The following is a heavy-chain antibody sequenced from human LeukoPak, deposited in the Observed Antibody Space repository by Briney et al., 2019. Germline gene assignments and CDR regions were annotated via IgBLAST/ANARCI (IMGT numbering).Heavy chain of an antibody. J-gene: IGHJ4*02. CDR3: AREGSAYYDSSGSHKGSDY. V-gene: IGHV1-69*04. CDR2: IIPILGIA. CDR1: GGTVSSYT. D-gene: IGHD3-22*01. Sequence: SVKVSCKASGGTVSSYTISWVRRAPGQGLVWMGRIIPILGIANYAQKFQDRVTITADKSTSTAYMELSSLRSEDTAVYYCAREGSAYYDSSGSHKGSDYWGQGTLVTVSS.